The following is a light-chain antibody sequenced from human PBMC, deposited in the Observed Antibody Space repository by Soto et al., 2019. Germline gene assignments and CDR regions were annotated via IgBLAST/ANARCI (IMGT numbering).Light chain of an antibody. Sequence: EIVLTQFPGTLSLSPGERATLSCRASKSDSSSYLAWYQQKPGQAPRLLIYVASSRATGIPDRFSGSGSGTDFTLTISRLEPEDFAVYYCQQYGSSPPITFGQGTRLEIK. CDR1: KSDSSSY. CDR3: QQYGSSPPIT. V-gene: IGKV3-20*01. CDR2: VAS. J-gene: IGKJ5*01.